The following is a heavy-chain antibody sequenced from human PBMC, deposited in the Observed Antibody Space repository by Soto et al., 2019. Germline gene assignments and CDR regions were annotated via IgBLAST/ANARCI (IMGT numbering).Heavy chain of an antibody. CDR3: ATDDYGIFPY. CDR1: GYPFTTYY. CDR2: IDPRSGGA. V-gene: IGHV1-2*02. D-gene: IGHD3-10*01. Sequence: ASVKVSCKVSGYPFTTYYIHWVRQAPGQGLEWMGWIDPRSGGAVYEQKFQGRVTMTRGTSISTVYMDLSGLTSDDTALYYCATDDYGIFPYWGQGSLVTVSS. J-gene: IGHJ4*02.